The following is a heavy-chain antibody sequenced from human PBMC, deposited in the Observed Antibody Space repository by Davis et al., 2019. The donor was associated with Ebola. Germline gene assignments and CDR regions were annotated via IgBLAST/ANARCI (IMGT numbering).Heavy chain of an antibody. CDR2: FKSKTDGGTT. CDR1: GFTFTNAW. V-gene: IGHV3-15*07. Sequence: GESLKISCVASGFTFTNAWMNWVRQAPGKGLEWVARFKSKTDGGTTDYAAPVKGRFTISRDDSKNTLYLQMNSLKTEDTAVYYCTTDKADVADYYYYYGMDVWGQGTTVTVSS. D-gene: IGHD6-25*01. CDR3: TTDKADVADYYYYYGMDV. J-gene: IGHJ6*02.